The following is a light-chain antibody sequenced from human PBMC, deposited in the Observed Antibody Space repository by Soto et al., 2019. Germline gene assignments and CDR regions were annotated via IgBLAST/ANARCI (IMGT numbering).Light chain of an antibody. J-gene: IGKJ1*01. CDR3: QQYNDNWT. CDR1: QSVSRW. V-gene: IGKV1-5*03. CDR2: KAS. Sequence: ESQMTQSPSTLSASVGDRVTITCRASQSVSRWLAWYQQKPGKAPKLLIYKASTLESGVPSRFSGSGSGTEFTLAISSLQPDDSATYYCQQYNDNWTFGQGTKVDIK.